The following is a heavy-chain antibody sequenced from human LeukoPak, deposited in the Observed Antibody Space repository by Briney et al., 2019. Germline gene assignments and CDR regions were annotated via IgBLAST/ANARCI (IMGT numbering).Heavy chain of an antibody. Sequence: GESLKISCKGSGYSFTRYWIGWVRRMPGKGLEGMGIIYPGDSDTTYSPSFQGQVTISVDKSISTAYLQWSSLKASDTAMYYCARLETYYYGLGSYSSAFDMWGQGTMVTVSS. D-gene: IGHD3-10*01. J-gene: IGHJ3*02. CDR1: GYSFTRYW. CDR2: IYPGDSDT. V-gene: IGHV5-51*01. CDR3: ARLETYYYGLGSYSSAFDM.